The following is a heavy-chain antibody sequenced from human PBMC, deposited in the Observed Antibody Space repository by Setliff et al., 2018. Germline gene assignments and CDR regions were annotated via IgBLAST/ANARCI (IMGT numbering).Heavy chain of an antibody. D-gene: IGHD2-2*02. Sequence: SETLSLTCGVSGYSISSGYYWGWIRQPPGKGLEWIGSIYRTGSTHYNPSLKSRVTMSVDTSKNQFSLKLSSVTAADTAVYYCARDRQYCSSTSCYTSYFYYYAMDIWGQGTTVTVSS. CDR3: ARDRQYCSSTSCYTSYFYYYAMDI. V-gene: IGHV4-38-2*02. J-gene: IGHJ6*02. CDR1: GYSISSGYY. CDR2: IYRTGST.